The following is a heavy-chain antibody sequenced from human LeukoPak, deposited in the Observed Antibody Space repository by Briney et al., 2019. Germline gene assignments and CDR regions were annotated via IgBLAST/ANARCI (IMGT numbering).Heavy chain of an antibody. CDR1: GFTFSSYW. Sequence: PGGSLRLSCAASGFTFSSYWMSWVRQAPGKGLEWVANIKQDGSEKYYVDSVKGRFTISRDNAKNSLYLQMNSLRAEDTAVYYCARDLGVEQWRYYYYYMDVWGKGTTVTVSS. CDR3: ARDLGVEQWRYYYYYMDV. V-gene: IGHV3-7*01. CDR2: IKQDGSEK. D-gene: IGHD6-19*01. J-gene: IGHJ6*03.